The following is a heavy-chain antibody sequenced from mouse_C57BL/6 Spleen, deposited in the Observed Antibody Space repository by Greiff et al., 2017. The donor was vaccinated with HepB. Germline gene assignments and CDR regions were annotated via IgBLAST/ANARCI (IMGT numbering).Heavy chain of an antibody. V-gene: IGHV1-22*01. Sequence: EVQLVESGPELVKPGASVKMSCKASGYTFTDYNMHWVKQSHGKSLEWIGYINPNNGGTSYNQKFKGKATLTVNKSSSTAYMELRSLTSEDSAVYYCAREGTRGYAMDYWGQGTSVTVSS. J-gene: IGHJ4*01. CDR2: INPNNGGT. D-gene: IGHD3-3*01. CDR3: AREGTRGYAMDY. CDR1: GYTFTDYN.